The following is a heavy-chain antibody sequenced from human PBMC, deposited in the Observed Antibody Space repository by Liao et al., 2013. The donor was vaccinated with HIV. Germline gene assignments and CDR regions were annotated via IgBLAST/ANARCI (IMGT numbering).Heavy chain of an antibody. V-gene: IGHV4-61*02. CDR2: IYTSGTT. J-gene: IGHJ3*02. D-gene: IGHD2-15*01. Sequence: QLQLQESGPGLVKPSETLSLTCTVSGGSISSSSSYWSWIRQPAGKGLEWIGRIYTSGTTSYNPSLKSRVTMSVDTSKNQFSLKLSSMTAADTAVYYCARDGYCSGGSCSVGDAFDIWGQGTMVTVSS. CDR3: ARDGYCSGGSCSVGDAFDI. CDR1: GGSISSSSSY.